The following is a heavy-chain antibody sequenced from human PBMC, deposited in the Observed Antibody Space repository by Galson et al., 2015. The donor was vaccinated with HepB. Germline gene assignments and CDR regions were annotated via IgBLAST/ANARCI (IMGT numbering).Heavy chain of an antibody. CDR3: TSGIVGATAEDY. J-gene: IGHJ4*02. CDR1: GFIFSGSA. V-gene: IGHV3-73*01. D-gene: IGHD1-26*01. Sequence: SLRLSCAASGFIFSGSAMHWVRQASGKGLEWVGRIRSKANSYATASAASVKGRFTISRDDSKNTAYLQMNSLKTEDTAVYFCTSGIVGATAEDYCGQGTLVTVSS. CDR2: IRSKANSYAT.